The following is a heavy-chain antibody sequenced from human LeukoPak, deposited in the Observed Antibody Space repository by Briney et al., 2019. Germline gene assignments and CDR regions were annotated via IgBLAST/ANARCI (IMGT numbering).Heavy chain of an antibody. CDR3: AKWGTISSSRNSWLDP. D-gene: IGHD6-13*01. J-gene: IGHJ5*02. CDR1: TFTFSSYT. V-gene: IGHV3-23*01. Sequence: GGSLRLSCAASTFTFSSYTMTWVRQAPGKGLEWVSTISGSGDNTYYADSVNGRFTISRDNSKKTLYLYMNSLRAEDTAVYFCAKWGTISSSRNSWLDPWGQGTLVTVSS. CDR2: ISGSGDNT.